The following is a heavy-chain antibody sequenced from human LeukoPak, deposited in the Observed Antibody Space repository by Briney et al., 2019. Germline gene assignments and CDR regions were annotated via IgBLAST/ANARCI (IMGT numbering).Heavy chain of an antibody. CDR1: GFTFSNYA. D-gene: IGHD3-9*01. Sequence: GGSLRLSCAASGFTFSNYAMSWVRQAPGKGLEWVSAITGGGGGIYYADSMKSRFTISRDNSKNTLYLQINGLRAEDTAVYYCAKWGDYDVLTGYYVSDYWGQGTLVTVSS. CDR2: ITGGGGGI. V-gene: IGHV3-23*01. J-gene: IGHJ4*02. CDR3: AKWGDYDVLTGYYVSDY.